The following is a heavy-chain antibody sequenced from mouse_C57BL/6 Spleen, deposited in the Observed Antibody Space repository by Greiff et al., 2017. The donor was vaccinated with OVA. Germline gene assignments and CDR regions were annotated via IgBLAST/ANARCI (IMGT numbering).Heavy chain of an antibody. J-gene: IGHJ4*01. D-gene: IGHD1-1*02. CDR1: GYTFTSYW. V-gene: IGHV1-69*01. Sequence: QVHVKQPGAELVMPGASVKLSCKASGYTFTSYWMHWVKQRPGQGLEWIGEIDPSDSYTNYNQKFKGKSTLTVDKSSSTAYMQLSSLTSEDSAVYYCARSYGGAMDYWGQGTSVTVSS. CDR2: IDPSDSYT. CDR3: ARSYGGAMDY.